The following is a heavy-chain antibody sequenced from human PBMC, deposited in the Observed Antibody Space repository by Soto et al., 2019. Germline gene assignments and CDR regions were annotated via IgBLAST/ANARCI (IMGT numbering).Heavy chain of an antibody. D-gene: IGHD3-3*01. J-gene: IGHJ6*02. V-gene: IGHV4-59*01. CDR2: IYYSWST. CDR3: ARDRGQYEFWSGYPQNYYYYYGMDV. Sequence: QVQLQESGPGLVKPSETLSLTCTVSGGSISSYYWSWIRQPPGKGLEWIGDIYYSWSTNYNPSLKSRVTISVDTSKNQFSLKLSSVTAADTAVYYCARDRGQYEFWSGYPQNYYYYYGMDVWGQGTTVTVSS. CDR1: GGSISSYY.